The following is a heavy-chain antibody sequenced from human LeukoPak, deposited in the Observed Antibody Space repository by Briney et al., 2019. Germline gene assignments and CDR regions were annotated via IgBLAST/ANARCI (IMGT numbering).Heavy chain of an antibody. Sequence: GGSLRLSCAASGFTFSSYGMHWVRQAPGKGLEWVAVISYDGSNKYYADSVKGRFTISRDNSKNTLYLQMNSLRSEDTAVYYCARGHIAVAGNFDYWGQGTLVTVSS. CDR1: GFTFSSYG. J-gene: IGHJ4*02. V-gene: IGHV3-30*03. D-gene: IGHD6-19*01. CDR2: ISYDGSNK. CDR3: ARGHIAVAGNFDY.